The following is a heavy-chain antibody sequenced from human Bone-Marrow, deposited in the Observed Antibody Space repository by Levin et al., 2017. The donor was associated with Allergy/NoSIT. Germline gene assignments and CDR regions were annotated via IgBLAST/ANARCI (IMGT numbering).Heavy chain of an antibody. Sequence: GGSLRLSCAASGFTVSNNYMTWFRQAPGRGLEWVSLIYSGGSTYYADSVTGRFTISRDSSKNTLYLQMNSLRADDTALYFCARPHCCSGGGYYWGQGSLVAVSS. D-gene: IGHD3-10*02. CDR3: ARPHCCSGGGYY. J-gene: IGHJ4*02. V-gene: IGHV3-66*04. CDR1: GFTVSNNY. CDR2: IYSGGST.